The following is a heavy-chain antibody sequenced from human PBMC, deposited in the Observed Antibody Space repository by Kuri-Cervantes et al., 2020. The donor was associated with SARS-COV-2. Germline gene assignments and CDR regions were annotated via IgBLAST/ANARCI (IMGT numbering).Heavy chain of an antibody. CDR3: ARLGEYYYDSRLDY. J-gene: IGHJ4*02. CDR2: INQSGST. Sequence: SETLSLTCAVFGGSSSGYYWGWIRQPPGKGLEWIGEINQSGSTSYSPSLKSRLTISVDTSKNQFSLKLSSVTAADTAVYYCARLGEYYYDSRLDYWGQGTLVTVSS. D-gene: IGHD3-22*01. V-gene: IGHV4-34*01. CDR1: GGSSSGYY.